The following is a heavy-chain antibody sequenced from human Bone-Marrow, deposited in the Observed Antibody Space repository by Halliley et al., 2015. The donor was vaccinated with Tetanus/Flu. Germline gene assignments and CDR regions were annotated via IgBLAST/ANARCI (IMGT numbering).Heavy chain of an antibody. CDR2: IGTAGYP. CDR3: GREVQEALDL. V-gene: IGHV3-13*05. Sequence: LGCVSAIGTAGYPYYSGSVKGRFTVSRGNAEQSLYLQMDSLRAGDTAVYCCGREVQEALDLWGQGTMVTVSS. J-gene: IGHJ3*01.